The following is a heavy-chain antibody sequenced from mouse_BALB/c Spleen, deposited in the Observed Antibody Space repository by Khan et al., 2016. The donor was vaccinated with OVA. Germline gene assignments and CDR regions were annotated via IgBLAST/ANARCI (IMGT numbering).Heavy chain of an antibody. Sequence: QVQLQQSGAELVRPGTSVKISCKPSGYTFTNSWLGWVKKGSGHGLEWIGDIYPGVGYINYNEKFKGKATLTAGTSSSTSYIQLSSLTSEDSAVYFCTRWATWFFDVWGAGTTVTVSS. V-gene: IGHV1-63*02. D-gene: IGHD3-1*01. CDR1: GYTFTNSW. CDR3: TRWATWFFDV. J-gene: IGHJ1*01. CDR2: IYPGVGYI.